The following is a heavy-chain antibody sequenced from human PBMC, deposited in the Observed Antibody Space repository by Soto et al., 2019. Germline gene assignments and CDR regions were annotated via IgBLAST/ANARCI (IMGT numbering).Heavy chain of an antibody. V-gene: IGHV1-69*12. CDR2: IIPIFGTA. Sequence: QVQLVQSGAEVKKPGSSVKVSCKASGGTFSSYAISWVRQAPGQGLEWMGGIIPIFGTANYAQKFQGRVTITADESTDTAYMELSSMRSADTAVYYCASWGYCGGDCYYYYGMDVWGQGTTVTVSS. CDR1: GGTFSSYA. CDR3: ASWGYCGGDCYYYYGMDV. D-gene: IGHD2-21*02. J-gene: IGHJ6*02.